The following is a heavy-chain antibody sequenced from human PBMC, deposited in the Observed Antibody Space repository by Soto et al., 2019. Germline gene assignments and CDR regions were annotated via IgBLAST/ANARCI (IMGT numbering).Heavy chain of an antibody. CDR3: ARHDYGDGFSY. J-gene: IGHJ4*02. CDR1: GDSISSSTYY. D-gene: IGHD4-17*01. V-gene: IGHV4-39*01. CDR2: IFSTGTT. Sequence: PSDTLSLTCTVSGDSISSSTYYWGWIRRPPGKGLEWIATIFSTGTTHYNPSLRSRVTISVDTSKNQFSLTVRSVTAADTAAYYCARHDYGDGFSYWGQGSQVPV.